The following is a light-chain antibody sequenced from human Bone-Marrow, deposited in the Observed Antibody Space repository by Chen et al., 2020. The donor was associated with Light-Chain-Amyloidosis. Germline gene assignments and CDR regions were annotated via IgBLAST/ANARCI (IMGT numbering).Light chain of an antibody. CDR2: DDS. J-gene: IGLJ3*02. CDR3: QVWDRSSDRPV. CDR1: NIGSTS. Sequence: SYVLTQPSSVSVAPGQTATIACGGNNIGSTSVHWYQQTPGQAPLLGVSDDSDRPSGLPERLSGSNSGNTATLTISRVEAGDEADYYCQVWDRSSDRPVFGGGTKLTVL. V-gene: IGLV3-21*02.